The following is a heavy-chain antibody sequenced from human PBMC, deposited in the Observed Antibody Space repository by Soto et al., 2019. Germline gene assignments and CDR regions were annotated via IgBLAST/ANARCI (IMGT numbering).Heavy chain of an antibody. CDR3: ARYYFDSSGYSNWFDP. D-gene: IGHD3-22*01. J-gene: IGHJ5*02. CDR2: IHYSGRT. CDR1: GGSITGGAYY. Sequence: PSETLSLTCAVSGGSITGGAYYWTWIRHHPGKGLEWIAYIHYSGRTYYNPSLKSRVTISVDTSNNQFSLKLSSVTAADTAVYYCARYYFDSSGYSNWFDPWGQGTLVTVSS. V-gene: IGHV4-31*11.